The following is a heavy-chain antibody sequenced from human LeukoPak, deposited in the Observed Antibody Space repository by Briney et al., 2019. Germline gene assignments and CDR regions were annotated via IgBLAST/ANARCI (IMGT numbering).Heavy chain of an antibody. V-gene: IGHV3-7*01. CDR2: IKEDGSDK. D-gene: IGHD5-24*01. CDR3: ARDRGWLTFDC. CDR1: GFTFSTYW. J-gene: IGHJ4*02. Sequence: GGSLRLSCAASGFTFSTYWMTWVRQAPGKGLEWVANIKEDGSDKYYVDSVKGRFTISRDNAKNSLFLQMNSLGAEDTAVYYCARDRGWLTFDCWGQGTLVTVSS.